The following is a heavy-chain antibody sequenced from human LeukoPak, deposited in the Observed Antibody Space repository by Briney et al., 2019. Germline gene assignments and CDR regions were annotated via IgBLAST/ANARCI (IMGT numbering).Heavy chain of an antibody. CDR1: RGSISSYY. V-gene: IGHV4-59*08. Sequence: SGTLSLTCTVSRGSISSYYWSWIRQPPGKGLEWIGHISYSGNTNYNPSLNSRVTISVDTSKNQFSLKLSSVTAADTAVYYCASLYISALDSLVGWGQGTMLTLFS. CDR2: ISYSGNT. J-gene: IGHJ4*02. CDR3: ASLYISALDSLVG. D-gene: IGHD6-19*01.